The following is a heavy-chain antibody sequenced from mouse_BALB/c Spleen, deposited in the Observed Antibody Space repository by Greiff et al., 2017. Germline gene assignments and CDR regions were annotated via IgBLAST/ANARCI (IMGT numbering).Heavy chain of an antibody. J-gene: IGHJ3*01. CDR3: ASYYGNRAWFAY. CDR1: GFTFSSYG. Sequence: EVKVVESGGGLVQPGGSLKLSCAASGFTFSSYGMSWVRQTPDKRLELVATINSNGGSTYYPDSVKGRFTISRDNAKNTLYLQMSSLKSEDTAMYYCASYYGNRAWFAYWGQGTLVTVSA. D-gene: IGHD2-10*01. V-gene: IGHV5-6-3*01. CDR2: INSNGGST.